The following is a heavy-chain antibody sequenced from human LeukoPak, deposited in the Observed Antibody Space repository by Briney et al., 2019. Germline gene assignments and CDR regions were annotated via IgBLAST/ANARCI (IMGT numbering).Heavy chain of an antibody. D-gene: IGHD3-10*01. V-gene: IGHV3-23*01. CDR2: ISGSGGST. J-gene: IGHJ4*02. Sequence: GGSLRLPCAASGFTFSSYAMSWVRQAPGKGLEWVSAISGSGGSTYYADSVKGRFTISRDNSKNTLYLQMNSLRAEDTAVYYCAKDPSGYYGSGSYYSPSYFDYWGQGTLVTVSS. CDR1: GFTFSSYA. CDR3: AKDPSGYYGSGSYYSPSYFDY.